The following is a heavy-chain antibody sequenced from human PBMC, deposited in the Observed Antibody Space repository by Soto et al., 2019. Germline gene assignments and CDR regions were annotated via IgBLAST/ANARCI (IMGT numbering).Heavy chain of an antibody. CDR3: ARMYSSGSGWFHP. V-gene: IGHV4-31*03. J-gene: IGHJ5*02. CDR1: GYSITAGVYY. D-gene: IGHD6-19*01. CDR2: FYSSGSI. Sequence: LSLACFVSGYSITAGVYYWRWIRHHPGKGLEWIGSFYSSGSIIYNPSLRSRVSISGDTSSNQFSMSLTSVTAADTARYYCARMYSSGSGWFHPWGQGTLVTGSS.